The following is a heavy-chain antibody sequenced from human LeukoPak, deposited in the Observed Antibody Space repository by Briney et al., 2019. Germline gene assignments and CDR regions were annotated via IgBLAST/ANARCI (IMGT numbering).Heavy chain of an antibody. D-gene: IGHD3-9*01. CDR3: AREERTYYDILTKPSEY. CDR2: ISSSGSTI. V-gene: IGHV3-11*04. CDR1: GGSISSSSYY. J-gene: IGHJ4*02. Sequence: LSLTCTVSGGSISSSSYYWGWIRQAPGKGLEWVSYISSSGSTIYYADSVKGRFTISRDNAKNSLYLQMNSLRAEDTAVYYCAREERTYYDILTKPSEYWGQGTLVTVSS.